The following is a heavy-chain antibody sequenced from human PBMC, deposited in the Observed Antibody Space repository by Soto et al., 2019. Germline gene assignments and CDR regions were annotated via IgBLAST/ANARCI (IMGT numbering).Heavy chain of an antibody. CDR3: AKDRSRLQRLLWFGEYSY. D-gene: IGHD3-10*01. J-gene: IGHJ4*02. CDR2: ISGSGGST. V-gene: IGHV3-23*01. Sequence: SGGSLRLSCAASGVTFSSYAMSWVRQAPGKGLEWVSAISGSGGSTYYADSVKGRFTISRDNSKNTLYLQMNSLRAEDTAVYYCAKDRSRLQRLLWFGEYSYWGQGTLVTVSS. CDR1: GVTFSSYA.